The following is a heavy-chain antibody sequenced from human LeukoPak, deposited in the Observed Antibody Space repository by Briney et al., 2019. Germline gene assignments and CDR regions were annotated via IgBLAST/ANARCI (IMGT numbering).Heavy chain of an antibody. CDR1: GFTFSSYE. Sequence: GGSLRLSCAASGFTFSSYEMNWVRQAPGKGLEWVSYISSSGSTIYYADSVKGRFTISRDNPKNTLYLQMNSLRAEDTAVYYCAKDFGEQLVFDYWGQGTLVTVSS. CDR3: AKDFGEQLVFDY. D-gene: IGHD6-13*01. V-gene: IGHV3-48*03. CDR2: ISSSGSTI. J-gene: IGHJ4*02.